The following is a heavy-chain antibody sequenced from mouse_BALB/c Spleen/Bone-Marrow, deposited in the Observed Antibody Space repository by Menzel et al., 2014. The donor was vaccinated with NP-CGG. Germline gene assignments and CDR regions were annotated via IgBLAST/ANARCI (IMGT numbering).Heavy chain of an antibody. CDR1: GYAFTNYN. J-gene: IGHJ2*01. CDR2: NDPYSGGT. V-gene: IGHV1S135*01. CDR3: ARLGTTAVPDY. Sequence: EVQLQQSGPELVKPGASVKVSCKASGYAFTNYNMYWVKQSHGKSLKWIGYNDPYSGGTNYNQKFKGKATLTVDKSSSTAYMHLNSLTSEDSAVYYCARLGTTAVPDYWGQGTTLTVSS. D-gene: IGHD1-1*01.